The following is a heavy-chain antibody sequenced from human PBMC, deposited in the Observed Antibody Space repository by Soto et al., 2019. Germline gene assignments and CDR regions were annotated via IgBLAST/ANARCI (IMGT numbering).Heavy chain of an antibody. Sequence: ASVKVSCKASGYTFTSYYMHWVRQAPGQGLEWMGIINPSGGSTSYAQKFQGRVTITADKSTSTAYMELSSLRSEDTAVYYCAREYCSSTSCYGNFDYWGQGTLVTVSS. D-gene: IGHD2-2*01. J-gene: IGHJ4*02. CDR3: AREYCSSTSCYGNFDY. CDR1: GYTFTSYY. CDR2: INPSGGST. V-gene: IGHV1-46*01.